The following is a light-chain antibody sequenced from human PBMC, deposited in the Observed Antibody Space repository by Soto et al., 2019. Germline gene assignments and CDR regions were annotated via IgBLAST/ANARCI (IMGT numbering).Light chain of an antibody. J-gene: IGKJ4*01. Sequence: EIVLTQSPATLSLSPGERATLSCRASQSVRNFLAWHQQKPGQAPRLLIYDTYNRAAGIPARFSGSGSGTDFTLTISSLEPEDFAVYYRQQRSNWPLTFGGGTKVDIK. V-gene: IGKV3-11*01. CDR2: DTY. CDR1: QSVRNF. CDR3: QQRSNWPLT.